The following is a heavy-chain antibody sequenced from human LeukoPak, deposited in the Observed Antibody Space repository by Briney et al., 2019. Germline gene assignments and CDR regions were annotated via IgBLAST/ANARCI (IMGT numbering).Heavy chain of an antibody. V-gene: IGHV3-7*01. D-gene: IGHD3-3*01. Sequence: QPGGSLRLSCAASGFTFSSYWMSWVRQAPGKGLEWVANIKQDGSEKYYVDSVKGRFTISRDNAKNSLYLQMNSLRAEDTAVYYCARVPVPIYYDFWSGYRYYYYGMDVWGQGTTVTVSS. J-gene: IGHJ6*02. CDR1: GFTFSSYW. CDR2: IKQDGSEK. CDR3: ARVPVPIYYDFWSGYRYYYYGMDV.